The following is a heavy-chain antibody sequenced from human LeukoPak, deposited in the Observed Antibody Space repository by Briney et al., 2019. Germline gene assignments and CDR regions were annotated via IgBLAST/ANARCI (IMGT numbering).Heavy chain of an antibody. V-gene: IGHV6-1*01. D-gene: IGHD3-10*01. CDR1: GDIFSAYSAG. J-gene: IGHJ5*02. CDR3: TGGGLVRGVTHWFDP. Sequence: SRTLSLTFAFSGDIFSAYSAGGNWIRRSPSKGFSGLERPYYRSKWYTDYAVSVKSRISINPDTSKNQSSLQLDSVTPEDTAVYYCTGGGLVRGVTHWFDPWSQGTLVTVSS. CDR2: PYYRSKWYT.